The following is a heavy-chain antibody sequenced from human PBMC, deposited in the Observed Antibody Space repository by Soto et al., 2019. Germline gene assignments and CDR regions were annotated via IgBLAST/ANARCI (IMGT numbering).Heavy chain of an antibody. CDR1: GGTFSSYT. V-gene: IGHV1-69*04. J-gene: IGHJ4*02. Sequence: SVKVSCKASGGTFSSYTISWVRQAPGQGLEWMGRIIPILGIANYAQKFQGRVTITADKSTSTAYMELSSLRSEDTAVYYCARDASVDSSGYRGYYWGQGTLVTVPQ. CDR2: IIPILGIA. CDR3: ARDASVDSSGYRGYY. D-gene: IGHD3-22*01.